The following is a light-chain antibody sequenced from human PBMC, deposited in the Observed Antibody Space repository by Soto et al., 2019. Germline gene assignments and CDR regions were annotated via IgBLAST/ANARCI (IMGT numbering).Light chain of an antibody. J-gene: IGLJ1*01. CDR1: SPNIGGNY. CDR2: NNN. V-gene: IGLV1-47*02. CDR3: AAWDNSFSGSLV. Sequence: QSVVTQPPSASGTPGQRVTISCSGSSPNIGGNYVYWYQHLPGTVPRLLIYNNNQRPSGVPDRFSGSKSGPSASLAINGLRSEDEADYYCAAWDNSFSGSLVFGTGTKLTVL.